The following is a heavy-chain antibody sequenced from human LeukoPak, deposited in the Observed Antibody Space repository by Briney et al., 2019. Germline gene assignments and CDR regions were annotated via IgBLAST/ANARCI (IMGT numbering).Heavy chain of an antibody. D-gene: IGHD1-26*01. V-gene: IGHV4-59*01. CDR3: ARSSGAYRSFDY. J-gene: IGHJ4*02. Sequence: PSETLSLTCTVSGGSISSYYWSWIRQPPGEGLEWIGYIYYSGTTDYNPSLKSRVTISVDTSNNQFSLKVSSVTAADTAVYYCARSSGAYRSFDYWGQGTLVPVSS. CDR2: IYYSGTT. CDR1: GGSISSYY.